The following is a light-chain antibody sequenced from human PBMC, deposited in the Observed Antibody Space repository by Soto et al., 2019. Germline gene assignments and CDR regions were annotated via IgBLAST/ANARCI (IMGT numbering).Light chain of an antibody. J-gene: IGLJ3*02. CDR3: AAWDDSLNGWV. V-gene: IGLV1-44*01. Sequence: QSVLTQPPSASGTPGQRVTISCSGSSSNIGSNTVNWYRQLPGTAPKLLIYSNNQRPSGVPDRFSGSKSGTSASLAISGLQSEDEADYHCAAWDDSLNGWVFGGGTKLTVL. CDR1: SSNIGSNT. CDR2: SNN.